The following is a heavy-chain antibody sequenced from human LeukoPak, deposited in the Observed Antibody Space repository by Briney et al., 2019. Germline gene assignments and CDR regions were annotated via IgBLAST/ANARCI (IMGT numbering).Heavy chain of an antibody. J-gene: IGHJ4*02. V-gene: IGHV1-69*05. CDR3: AREATYCGGDCYDY. CDR1: GYTLTELS. Sequence: SVKVSCKVSGYTLTELSMHRVRQAPGKGLEWMGGIIPIFGTANYAQKFQGRVTITTDESTSTAYMELSSLRSEDTAVYYCAREATYCGGDCYDYWGQGTLVTVSS. CDR2: IIPIFGTA. D-gene: IGHD2-21*02.